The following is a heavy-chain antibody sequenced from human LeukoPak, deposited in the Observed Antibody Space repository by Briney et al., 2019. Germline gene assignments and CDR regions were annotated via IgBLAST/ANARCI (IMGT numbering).Heavy chain of an antibody. J-gene: IGHJ5*02. CDR1: GVSIRTYY. Sequence: SETLSLTCSVSGVSIRTYYWSWIRQPPGKGLEWIGYMYYSGSANYNPSLKSRVTISVNTSKNQFSLKLSSVTAADTAVYYCARVKEVVISSNWFDPWGQGTLVTVSS. V-gene: IGHV4-59*12. CDR2: MYYSGSA. CDR3: ARVKEVVISSNWFDP. D-gene: IGHD3-22*01.